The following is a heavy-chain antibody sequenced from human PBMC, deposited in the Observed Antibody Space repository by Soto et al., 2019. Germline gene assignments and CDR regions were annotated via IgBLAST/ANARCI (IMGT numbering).Heavy chain of an antibody. D-gene: IGHD3-10*01. J-gene: IGHJ4*02. CDR1: GFTFSSYT. CDR2: ISYDGSNK. Sequence: QVHLVESGGGVVQPGRSLRLSCAASGFTFSSYTMHWVRQAPGKGLEWVAVISYDGSNKYYADSVKGRFTISRVNSKNTLYLQMNSLRAEDTAVYYCARDRGEGGAALDYWGQGTLVTVSS. V-gene: IGHV3-30-3*01. CDR3: ARDRGEGGAALDY.